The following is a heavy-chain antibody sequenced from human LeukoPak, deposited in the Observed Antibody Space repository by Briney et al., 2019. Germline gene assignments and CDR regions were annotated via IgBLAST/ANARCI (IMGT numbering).Heavy chain of an antibody. CDR2: IYYTGRT. CDR1: GGSISSYY. V-gene: IGHV4-59*08. D-gene: IGHD6-19*01. J-gene: IGHJ5*01. CDR3: ASGVAYSSAWSPLFDS. Sequence: SETLSLTCTVPGGSISSYYWSWVRQSPGEGLEWIGYIYYTGRTNYSPSLKSRVTVSLDTSKNQLSLKLTSVTAADTAVYYCASGVAYSSAWSPLFDSWGQGTLVTVSS.